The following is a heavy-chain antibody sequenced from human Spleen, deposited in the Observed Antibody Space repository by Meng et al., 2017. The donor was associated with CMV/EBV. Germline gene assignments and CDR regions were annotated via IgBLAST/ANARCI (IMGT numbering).Heavy chain of an antibody. CDR1: GFTFNSYG. Sequence: GESLRLSCAASGFTFNSYGMYWVRQAPGKGLEWVAFIRYDGVSKDSADSVKGRFTMSRDNSKNTVYLQMNSLRAEDTAVYYCTTDLTIFGVIMRAFDIWGQGTTVTVSS. J-gene: IGHJ3*02. CDR3: TTDLTIFGVIMRAFDI. V-gene: IGHV3-30*02. D-gene: IGHD3-3*01. CDR2: IRYDGVSK.